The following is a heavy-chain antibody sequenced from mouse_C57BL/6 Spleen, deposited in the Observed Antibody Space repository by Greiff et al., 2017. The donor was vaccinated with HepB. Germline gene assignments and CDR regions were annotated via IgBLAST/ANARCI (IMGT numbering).Heavy chain of an antibody. Sequence: QVHVKQSGAELVRPGTSVKVSCKASGYAFTNYLIEWVKQRPGQGLEWIGVINPESGGTNYNEKFKGKATLTADKSSSTAYMQLSSLTSEDSAVYFCAREGNYYAMDYWGQGTSVTVSS. CDR1: GYAFTNYL. CDR2: INPESGGT. J-gene: IGHJ4*01. V-gene: IGHV1-54*01. CDR3: AREGNYYAMDY.